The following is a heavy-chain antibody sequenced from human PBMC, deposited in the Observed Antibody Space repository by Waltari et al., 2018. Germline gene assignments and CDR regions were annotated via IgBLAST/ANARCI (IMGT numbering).Heavy chain of an antibody. CDR1: GGSISSYY. J-gene: IGHJ6*03. D-gene: IGHD6-6*01. CDR3: AADTYSSSPGWNYYYYYYMDV. Sequence: QVQLQESGPGLVKPSETLSLTCTVSGGSISSYYWSWIRQPAGKGLEWIGRIYTSGSTNYNPSLKSRVTMSVDTSKNQFSLKLSSVTAADTAVYYCAADTYSSSPGWNYYYYYYMDVWGKGTTVTISS. CDR2: IYTSGST. V-gene: IGHV4-4*07.